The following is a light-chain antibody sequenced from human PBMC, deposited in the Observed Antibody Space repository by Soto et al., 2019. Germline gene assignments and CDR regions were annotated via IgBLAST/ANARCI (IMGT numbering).Light chain of an antibody. CDR1: QSVLYSSNNKNY. CDR3: QQYFLPLT. CDR2: WAS. J-gene: IGKJ1*01. Sequence: DIVMTQSPDSLAVSLGERATINCKSSQSVLYSSNNKNYLAWYQQKPGQPPKLLIYWASTRESGVPDRFSGSGSGTDFTLTISSLQAEDVAVYCCQQYFLPLTFGQGTKVEIK. V-gene: IGKV4-1*01.